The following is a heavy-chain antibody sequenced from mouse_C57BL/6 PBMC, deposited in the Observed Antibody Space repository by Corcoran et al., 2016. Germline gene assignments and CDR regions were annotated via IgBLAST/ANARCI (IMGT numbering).Heavy chain of an antibody. CDR3: ARKDYGSRYPGYFDV. J-gene: IGHJ1*03. CDR2: INPNNGGT. D-gene: IGHD1-1*01. Sequence: EVQLQQSGPELVKPGASVKISCKASGYTFTDYYMNWVKQSHGKSLEWIGDINPNNGGTSYNQKFKGKATLTVNKSSSTAYMELRSLTSEDSAVYYCARKDYGSRYPGYFDVGGTGTTVTVSS. V-gene: IGHV1-26*01. CDR1: GYTFTDYY.